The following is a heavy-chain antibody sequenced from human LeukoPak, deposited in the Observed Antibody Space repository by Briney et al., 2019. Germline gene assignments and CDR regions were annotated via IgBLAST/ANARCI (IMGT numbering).Heavy chain of an antibody. J-gene: IGHJ3*02. CDR3: AGGSYSTSYAFDI. CDR2: ISGSGGST. Sequence: PGGSLRLPCAASGFTFSSYAMSWVRQAPGKGLEWVSAISGSGGSTYYADSVKGRFTISRDNSKNTLYLQMNSLRADDTAVYYCAGGSYSTSYAFDIWGQGTTVTVSS. V-gene: IGHV3-23*01. D-gene: IGHD1-26*01. CDR1: GFTFSSYA.